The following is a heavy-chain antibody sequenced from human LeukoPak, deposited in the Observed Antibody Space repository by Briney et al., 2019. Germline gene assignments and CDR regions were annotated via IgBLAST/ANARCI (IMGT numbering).Heavy chain of an antibody. V-gene: IGHV3-21*01. CDR3: ARDEYLWSGYYPNQVFDY. Sequence: SGGSLRLSCAASGFTFSSYSMTWVRQSPGKGLEWVSSISRNSGYIYYTDSMKGRLTISRDNANNSLYLQMNSLRAEDTAEYYCARDEYLWSGYYPNQVFDYWGQGTLVTVSS. D-gene: IGHD3-3*01. CDR1: GFTFSSYS. J-gene: IGHJ4*02. CDR2: ISRNSGYI.